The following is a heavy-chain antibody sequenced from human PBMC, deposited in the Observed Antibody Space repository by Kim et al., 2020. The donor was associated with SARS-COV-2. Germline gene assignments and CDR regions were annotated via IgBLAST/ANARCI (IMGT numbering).Heavy chain of an antibody. CDR3: AKGPSGDSSSWAFGY. V-gene: IGHV3-9*01. J-gene: IGHJ4*02. D-gene: IGHD6-13*01. Sequence: ADYVKDRFTISRDNAKNSLYLQMNSQRAEDTALYYCAKGPSGDSSSWAFGYWGQGTLVTVTS.